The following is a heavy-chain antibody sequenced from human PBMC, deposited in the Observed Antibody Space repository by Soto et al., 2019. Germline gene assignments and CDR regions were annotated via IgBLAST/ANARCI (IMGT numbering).Heavy chain of an antibody. J-gene: IGHJ4*02. CDR3: ARGISMIVEVQRDAPDKYYLDS. D-gene: IGHD3-22*01. Sequence: SETLSLTCAVYGGSFSGHYWSWIRQPPGKGLEWIGEINHTGRTNSNPSLKSRVTISVDTSKNQFSPKLNSVTAADTAVYYCARGISMIVEVQRDAPDKYYLDSWGQGTQVTVS. V-gene: IGHV4-34*01. CDR2: INHTGRT. CDR1: GGSFSGHY.